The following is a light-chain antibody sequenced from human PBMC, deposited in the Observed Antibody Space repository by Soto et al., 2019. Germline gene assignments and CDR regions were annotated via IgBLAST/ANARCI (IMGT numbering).Light chain of an antibody. V-gene: IGKV1-13*02. CDR2: DAF. J-gene: IGKJ3*01. CDR1: QDINSR. CDR3: QRFNTFPHT. Sequence: AIQLTQSPSSLSASVGDRVTITCRASQDINSRLVWYQQKPGKAPKLLISDAFTVRSGVPSRFSGSGSGTDFTLTISSLQPEDFATYYCQRFNTFPHTFGPGTKVDIK.